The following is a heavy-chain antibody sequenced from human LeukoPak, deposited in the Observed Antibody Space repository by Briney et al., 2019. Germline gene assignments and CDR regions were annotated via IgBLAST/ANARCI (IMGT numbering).Heavy chain of an antibody. CDR1: GFTFSSYE. CDR3: ASDAGPRGAYDAFDI. V-gene: IGHV3-48*03. J-gene: IGHJ3*02. Sequence: GGSLRLSCVASGFTFSSYEMNWVRQAPGKGLEWVSYISSSGSIIYYADSVKGRFTISRDNAKNSLYLQMNSLRAEDTAIYYCASDAGPRGAYDAFDIWGQGTMVTVSS. D-gene: IGHD3-10*01. CDR2: ISSSGSII.